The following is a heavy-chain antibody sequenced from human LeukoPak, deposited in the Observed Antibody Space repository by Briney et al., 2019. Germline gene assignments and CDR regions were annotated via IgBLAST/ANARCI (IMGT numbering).Heavy chain of an antibody. Sequence: GGSLRLSCAASGFNFDDFDMHWVRHAPGKGLQWVAGINWNSDFIGYADSVRGRFTISSDNGENYLYLQMNSLRAEDTALYYCLKYTGGPSFYDYYGMVVWGQGTTVTVSP. CDR2: INWNSDFI. CDR3: LKYTGGPSFYDYYGMVV. CDR1: GFNFDDFD. V-gene: IGHV3-9*01. J-gene: IGHJ6*01. D-gene: IGHD2/OR15-2a*01.